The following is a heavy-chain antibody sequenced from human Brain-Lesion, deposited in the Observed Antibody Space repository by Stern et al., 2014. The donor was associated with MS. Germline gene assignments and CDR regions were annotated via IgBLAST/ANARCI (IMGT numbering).Heavy chain of an antibody. D-gene: IGHD1-26*01. CDR3: ATLSPGAGGNYYRHFDY. CDR2: FDPEDGET. V-gene: IGHV1-24*01. Sequence: VQLGESGAEVKKPGASVKVSCKVSGYTLTELSRHWVRQAPRKGLEGMGGFDPEDGETIYAQKFQGRVTMTEDTSTDTAYMELSSLRSEDTAVYYCATLSPGAGGNYYRHFDYWGQGTLVTVSS. CDR1: GYTLTELS. J-gene: IGHJ4*02.